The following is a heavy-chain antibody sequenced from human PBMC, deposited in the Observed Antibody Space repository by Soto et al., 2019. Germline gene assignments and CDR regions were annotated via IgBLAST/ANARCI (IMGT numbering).Heavy chain of an antibody. CDR1: RGSFSGYY. V-gene: IGHV4-34*01. J-gene: IGHJ4*02. CDR3: ATDLYDISDD. CDR2: INHSGRT. D-gene: IGHD3-16*01. Sequence: SETLSLTFAFYRGSFSGYYWSWIRQPPGKGLERIGEINHSGRTNSNPSLKSRVKISVDTSKNQFSLKLSSVTAADTAVYYCATDLYDISDDWGQGTPVPVYS.